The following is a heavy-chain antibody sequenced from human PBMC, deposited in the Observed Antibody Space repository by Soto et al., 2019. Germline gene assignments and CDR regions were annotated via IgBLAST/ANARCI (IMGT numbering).Heavy chain of an antibody. D-gene: IGHD6-13*01. Sequence: PGGSLRLSCKGSGFTFRDYAISWVRQAPGKGLQWVGFMRAKAFGGTTEYATFVKGRFTISRDDSKSVAYLQMNSLETEDTAVYYCNRQGAYNSTTYYYFYAMDVWGPGTRVTVSS. CDR3: NRQGAYNSTTYYYFYAMDV. J-gene: IGHJ6*01. V-gene: IGHV3-49*04. CDR1: GFTFRDYA. CDR2: MRAKAFGGTT.